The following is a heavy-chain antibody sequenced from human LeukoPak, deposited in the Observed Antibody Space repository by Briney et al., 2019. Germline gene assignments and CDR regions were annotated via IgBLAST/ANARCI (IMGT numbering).Heavy chain of an antibody. D-gene: IGHD4-17*01. Sequence: PSETLSLTCTVSGDSFSSHYWTWIRQLPGKGLEWIGYISYIGSTNYNPSLKSRVTISIDTSKNQFSLKLSSVTAADTAVYYCARDLVTVTKGFDIWGQGTMVSVSS. CDR2: ISYIGST. CDR3: ARDLVTVTKGFDI. CDR1: GDSFSSHY. J-gene: IGHJ3*02. V-gene: IGHV4-59*11.